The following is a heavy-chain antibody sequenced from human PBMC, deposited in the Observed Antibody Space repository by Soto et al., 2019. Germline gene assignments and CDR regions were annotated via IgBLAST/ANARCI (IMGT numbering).Heavy chain of an antibody. CDR2: IYPGDSDT. V-gene: IGHV5-51*01. CDR3: ARLLGTGYYAMDV. Sequence: GASLKISCKASGYNFNIHWIGWARQMPGKGLEWMGIIYPGDSDTRYSPSLQGQVTISADKSISTAYLQWSSLKASDTAMYYCARLLGTGYYAMDVWGQGTTVTVSS. D-gene: IGHD7-27*01. J-gene: IGHJ6*02. CDR1: GYNFNIHW.